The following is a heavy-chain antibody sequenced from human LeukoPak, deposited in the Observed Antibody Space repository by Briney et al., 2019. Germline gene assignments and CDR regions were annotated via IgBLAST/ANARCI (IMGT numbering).Heavy chain of an antibody. CDR3: ARGNYGDYDHY. J-gene: IGHJ4*02. D-gene: IGHD4-17*01. Sequence: ETLSLTCAVYGGSFSGYYWSWVRQAPGKGLEWVSTISDSGASTFYADSVKGRFTISRDNSKNTLYLQMNSLRAEDTAIYYCARGNYGDYDHYWGQGTLVTVSS. CDR2: ISDSGAST. V-gene: IGHV3-23*01. CDR1: GGSFSGYY.